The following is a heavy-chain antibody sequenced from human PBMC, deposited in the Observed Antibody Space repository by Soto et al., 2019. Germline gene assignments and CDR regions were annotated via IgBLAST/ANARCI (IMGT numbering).Heavy chain of an antibody. D-gene: IGHD3-22*01. CDR2: IYYSGST. CDR1: GGSISGSSYY. V-gene: IGHV4-39*01. J-gene: IGHJ4*02. Sequence: KPSETLSLTCTVSGGSISGSSYYWGWIRQPPGKGLEWIGSIYYSGSTYYNPSLKSRVTISVDTSKNQFSLKLSSVTAADTAVYYCARSSAVITTLDYFDYWGQGTLVTVSS. CDR3: ARSSAVITTLDYFDY.